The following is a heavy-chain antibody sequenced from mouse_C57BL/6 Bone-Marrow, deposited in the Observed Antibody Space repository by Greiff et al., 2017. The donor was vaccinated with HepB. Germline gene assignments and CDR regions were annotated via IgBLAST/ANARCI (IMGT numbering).Heavy chain of an antibody. CDR2: ISSGSSTN. CDR1: GFTFSDYG. CDR3: ARLGNYVKWDY. V-gene: IGHV5-17*01. D-gene: IGHD2-1*01. J-gene: IGHJ2*01. Sequence: EVMLVESGGGLVKPGGSLKLSCAASGFTFSDYGMHWVRQAPEKGLEWVAYISSGSSTNYYADTVKGRCTISRDNAKNTLFLQMTSLRSEDTAMYYCARLGNYVKWDYWGQGTTLTVSS.